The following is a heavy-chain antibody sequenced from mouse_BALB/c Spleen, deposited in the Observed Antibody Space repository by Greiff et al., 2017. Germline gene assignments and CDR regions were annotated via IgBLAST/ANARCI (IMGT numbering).Heavy chain of an antibody. CDR3: ARGGLRREYYFDY. J-gene: IGHJ2*01. Sequence: QVQLKESGPGLVAPSQSLSITCTVSGFSLTGYGVNWVRQPPGKGLEWLGMIWGDGSTDYNSALKSRLSISKDNSKSQVFLKMNSLQTDDTARYYGARGGLRREYYFDYWGQGTTLTVSS. CDR1: GFSLTGYG. V-gene: IGHV2-6-7*01. D-gene: IGHD2-4*01. CDR2: IWGDGST.